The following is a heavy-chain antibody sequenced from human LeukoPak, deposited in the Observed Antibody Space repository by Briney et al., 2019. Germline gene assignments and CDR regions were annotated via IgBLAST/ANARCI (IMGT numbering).Heavy chain of an antibody. J-gene: IGHJ5*02. V-gene: IGHV5-51*01. D-gene: IGHD3-3*01. CDR3: ARCPNPGLLEWFHH. Sequence: GESLKISCKASGYSFTNYWIGWVRQMPGKGLEWMGIIYPGDSDTTYSPSFQGQVTISADKSINTAYLQWSSLKASDTAMYYCARCPNPGLLEWFHHWGQGTLVTVSS. CDR1: GYSFTNYW. CDR2: IYPGDSDT.